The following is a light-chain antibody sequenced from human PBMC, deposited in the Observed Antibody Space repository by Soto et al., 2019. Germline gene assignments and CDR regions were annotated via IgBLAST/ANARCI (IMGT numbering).Light chain of an antibody. J-gene: IGKJ4*01. V-gene: IGKV3-20*01. Sequence: EIVLTQSPGTLSLSPGERATLSCRASQSVSGSSLAWYQQKPGQAPRLFIYGASSRATGIPDRFSGSGSGTDFTLTFSRLEPEDFAVYFCQQYGSSPLTFGGGTKVEIK. CDR3: QQYGSSPLT. CDR1: QSVSGSS. CDR2: GAS.